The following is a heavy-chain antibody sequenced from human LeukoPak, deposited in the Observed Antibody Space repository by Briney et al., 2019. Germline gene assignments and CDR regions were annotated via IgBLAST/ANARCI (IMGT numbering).Heavy chain of an antibody. CDR2: IRSKAYGETT. CDR1: GFTFGYYG. V-gene: IGHV3-49*04. D-gene: IGHD2-21*01. Sequence: GGSLRHSCTASGFTFGYYGMSWVRQAPGKGLEWVGFIRSKAYGETTDYAASVKGRFIISRGDSKSIASLQMNSLTTEDTAVYFCTRVVVTQRWPFDYWGQGTLVTVSS. J-gene: IGHJ4*02. CDR3: TRVVVTQRWPFDY.